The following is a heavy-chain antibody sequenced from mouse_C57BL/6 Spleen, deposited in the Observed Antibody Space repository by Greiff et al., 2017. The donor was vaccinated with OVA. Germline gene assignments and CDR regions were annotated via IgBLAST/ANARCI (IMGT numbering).Heavy chain of an antibody. Sequence: VQLQQSGPELVKPGASVKIPCKASGYTFTDYNMDWVKQSHGKSLEWIGDINPNNGGTIYNQKFKGKATLTVDKSSSTAYMELRSLTSEDTAVYYCAREPDYYGSSLGAMDYWGQGTSVTVSS. CDR1: GYTFTDYN. V-gene: IGHV1-18*01. D-gene: IGHD1-1*01. CDR3: AREPDYYGSSLGAMDY. CDR2: INPNNGGT. J-gene: IGHJ4*01.